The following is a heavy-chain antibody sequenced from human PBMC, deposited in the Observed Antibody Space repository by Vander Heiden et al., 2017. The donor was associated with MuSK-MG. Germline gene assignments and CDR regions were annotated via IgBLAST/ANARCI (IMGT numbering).Heavy chain of an antibody. D-gene: IGHD5-18*01. J-gene: IGHJ6*02. CDR1: GGSFSGYY. V-gene: IGHV4-34*01. CDR2: INHSGST. Sequence: QVQLQQWGAGLLKPSETLSLTCAVYGGSFSGYYWSWIRQPPGKGLEWIGEINHSGSTNYNPSLKSRVTISVDTSKNQFSLKLSSVTAADTAVYYCARALLYSYGYVRGGYYYYGMDVWGQGTTVTVSS. CDR3: ARALLYSYGYVRGGYYYYGMDV.